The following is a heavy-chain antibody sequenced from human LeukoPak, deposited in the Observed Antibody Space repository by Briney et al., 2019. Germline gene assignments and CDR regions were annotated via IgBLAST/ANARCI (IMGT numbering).Heavy chain of an antibody. CDR2: ISGSGGST. V-gene: IGHV3-23*01. CDR3: AKDLDYYGSGSDPVFDY. D-gene: IGHD3-10*01. Sequence: PGGSLRLSCAASGFTFSSYAMSWVRQAPGKGLEWVSAISGSGGSTYYADSVKGRFTISGDNSKNTLYLQMNSLRAEDTAVYYCAKDLDYYGSGSDPVFDYWGQGTLVTASS. J-gene: IGHJ4*02. CDR1: GFTFSSYA.